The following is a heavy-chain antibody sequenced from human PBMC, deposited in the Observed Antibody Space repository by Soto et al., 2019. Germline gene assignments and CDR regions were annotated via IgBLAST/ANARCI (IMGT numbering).Heavy chain of an antibody. CDR3: ATVYCPNGVCYTRDAFDI. D-gene: IGHD2-8*01. J-gene: IGHJ3*02. Sequence: ASVKVSCKASGYTFTGYYMHWVRQAPGQGLEWMGWINPNSGGTNYAQKFQGRVTMTRDTSISTAYMELSRLRSDDTAVYYCATVYCPNGVCYTRDAFDIWRQGTMVTVSS. V-gene: IGHV1-2*02. CDR1: GYTFTGYY. CDR2: INPNSGGT.